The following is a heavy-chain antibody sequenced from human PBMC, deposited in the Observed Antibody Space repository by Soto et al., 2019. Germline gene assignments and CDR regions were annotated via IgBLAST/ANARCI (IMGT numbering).Heavy chain of an antibody. Sequence: PGGSLRLSCAASGFTFSAYGMHWVRQAPGKELVWLTLISYDGSRKFYGDSVKGRFTILRDNSKHTLYLQMNSLTVDDTAVYYWAKALAPDLDFASCNSFCHSYGVDVWGQGNTVTVSS. J-gene: IGHJ6*02. V-gene: IGHV3-30*18. D-gene: IGHD3-3*01. CDR3: AKALAPDLDFASCNSFCHSYGVDV. CDR2: ISYDGSRK. CDR1: GFTFSAYG.